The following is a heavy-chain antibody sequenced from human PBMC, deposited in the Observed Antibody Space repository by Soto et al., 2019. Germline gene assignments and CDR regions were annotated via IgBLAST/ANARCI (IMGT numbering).Heavy chain of an antibody. J-gene: IGHJ4*02. CDR2: IYYSGST. V-gene: IGHV4-59*01. CDR1: GGSISSYY. D-gene: IGHD1-26*01. CDR3: ARVSGSYSNYYFDY. Sequence: KASETLSLTCTVSGGSISSYYWSWIRQPPGKGLEWIGYIYYSGSTNYNPSLKSRVTISVDTSKNQFSLKLSSVTAADTAVYYCARVSGSYSNYYFDYWGQGTLVTVSS.